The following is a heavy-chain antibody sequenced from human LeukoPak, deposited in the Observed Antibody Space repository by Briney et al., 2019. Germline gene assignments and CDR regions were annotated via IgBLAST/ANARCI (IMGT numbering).Heavy chain of an antibody. CDR2: IYHDGST. CDR3: ARDARVQKWFGELLKTTTYYFDY. J-gene: IGHJ4*02. CDR1: GYSISSGYY. V-gene: IGHV4-38-2*02. D-gene: IGHD3-10*01. Sequence: PSETLSLTCTVSGYSISSGYYWGWIRQPPGKGLEWIGSIYHDGSTIYNPSLKSRVTISVDTSRNQFSLKLSSVTAADTAVYYCARDARVQKWFGELLKTTTYYFDYWGQGTLVTVSS.